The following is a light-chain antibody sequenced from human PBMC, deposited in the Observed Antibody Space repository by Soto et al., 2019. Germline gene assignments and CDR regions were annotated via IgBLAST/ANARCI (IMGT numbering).Light chain of an antibody. J-gene: IGKJ2*03. Sequence: EIVLTQSPGTLSLSPGERATLSCRASQTLSSNYLAWYQQKPGQAPRLLIYGTSSRATGIPDRFSVSGSGTDFTLTINRLEPEDSAVYYCQEYVGSPPFSFGQGTKVDIK. V-gene: IGKV3-20*01. CDR2: GTS. CDR3: QEYVGSPPFS. CDR1: QTLSSNY.